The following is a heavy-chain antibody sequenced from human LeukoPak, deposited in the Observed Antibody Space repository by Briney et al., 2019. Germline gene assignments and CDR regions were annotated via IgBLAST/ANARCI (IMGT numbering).Heavy chain of an antibody. CDR2: IYSGGST. CDR3: ARVLDCSSTSCHFEGYAFDI. J-gene: IGHJ3*02. Sequence: PGGSLRLSCAASGFTVSSNYMSWVRQAPGKGLEWVSVIYSGGSTYYADSVKGRFTISRDNSKNTLYLQMNSLRAEDPAAYYCARVLDCSSTSCHFEGYAFDIWGQGTMVTVSS. D-gene: IGHD2-2*01. CDR1: GFTVSSNY. V-gene: IGHV3-66*01.